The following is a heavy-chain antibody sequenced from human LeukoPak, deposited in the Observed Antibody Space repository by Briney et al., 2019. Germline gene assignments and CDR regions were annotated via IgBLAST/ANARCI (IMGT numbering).Heavy chain of an antibody. CDR3: ARQGPSYYSAYAY. CDR1: GFIFTDNW. V-gene: IGHV5-51*01. J-gene: IGHJ4*02. Sequence: GESLKISCQTSGFIFTDNWIAWVRHVPGKGLDWLGFIYPGKSDVRYNPSFEGQVTISADRSISTAYLQWNSLKASDTAVYYCARQGPSYYSAYAYWGQGTLITVSS. CDR2: IYPGKSDV. D-gene: IGHD1-26*01.